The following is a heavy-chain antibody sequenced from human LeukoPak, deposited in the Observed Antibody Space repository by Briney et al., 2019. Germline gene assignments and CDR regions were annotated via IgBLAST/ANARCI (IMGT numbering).Heavy chain of an antibody. D-gene: IGHD6-19*01. CDR3: ARVYSSGWYIDY. CDR2: ISAYNGNT. V-gene: IGHV1-18*01. CDR1: GYTFTSYG. Sequence: ASVKVSCKASGYTFTSYGISCVRQAPGQGLEWMGWISAYNGNTNYAQNLQGRVTMTTDTSTSTAYMELRSLRSDDTAVYYCARVYSSGWYIDYWGQGTLVTVSS. J-gene: IGHJ4*02.